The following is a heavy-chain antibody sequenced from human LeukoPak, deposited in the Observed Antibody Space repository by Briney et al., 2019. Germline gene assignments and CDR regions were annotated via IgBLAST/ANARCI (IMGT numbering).Heavy chain of an antibody. CDR2: IGTASDT. V-gene: IGHV3-13*01. J-gene: IGHJ4*02. CDR1: GFTFSSFD. D-gene: IGHD2-15*01. Sequence: GGSLRLSCAASGFTFSSFDMHWVRQPTGQGLEWVSTIGTASDTYYPGSVEGRFTLSRDNAKNSLYLQMNSLTAGDTAVYYCARDGGLNTNFDYWGQGTLVTVSS. CDR3: ARDGGLNTNFDY.